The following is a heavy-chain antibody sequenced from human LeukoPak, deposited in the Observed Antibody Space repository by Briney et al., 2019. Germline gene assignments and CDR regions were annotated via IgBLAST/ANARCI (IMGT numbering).Heavy chain of an antibody. CDR1: GYTFTGYY. Sequence: ASVKVSCKASGYTFTGYYMHWVRQAPGQGLEWMGWINPNSGGTNYAQKFQGRVTMTRDTSISTAYMELSRLRSDDTAVYYCARAYGRIQLLLSNWFDPWGQGTLVTVSS. V-gene: IGHV1-2*02. CDR2: INPNSGGT. D-gene: IGHD5-18*01. CDR3: ARAYGRIQLLLSNWFDP. J-gene: IGHJ5*02.